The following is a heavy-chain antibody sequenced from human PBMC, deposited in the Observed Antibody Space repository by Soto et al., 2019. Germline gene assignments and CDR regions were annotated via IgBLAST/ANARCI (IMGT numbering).Heavy chain of an antibody. CDR2: IYYSGST. J-gene: IGHJ4*02. V-gene: IGHV4-59*08. CDR1: GGYISSYY. CDR3: ARHAQFEQYSSSWYYY. D-gene: IGHD6-13*01. Sequence: SETLSLTCTVSGGYISSYYWSWIRQPPGKGLEWIGYIYYSGSTNYNPSLKSRVTISVDTSKNQFSLKLSSVTAADTAVYYCARHAQFEQYSSSWYYYWGQGTLVTVSS.